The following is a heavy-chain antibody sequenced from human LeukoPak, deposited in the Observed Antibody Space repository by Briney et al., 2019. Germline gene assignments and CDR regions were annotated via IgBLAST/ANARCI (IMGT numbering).Heavy chain of an antibody. J-gene: IGHJ4*02. Sequence: PSETLSLTCTVSGGSISSGSYYWNWIRQPAGKGLEWIGRIYTSGSTDYNPSLKSRVTISLDTSKKQSSLKLNSVTAADTAVYYCARYSQGGYAYVDYWGQGTLVTVSS. CDR2: IYTSGST. CDR1: GGSISSGSYY. CDR3: ARYSQGGYAYVDY. V-gene: IGHV4-61*02. D-gene: IGHD2-2*01.